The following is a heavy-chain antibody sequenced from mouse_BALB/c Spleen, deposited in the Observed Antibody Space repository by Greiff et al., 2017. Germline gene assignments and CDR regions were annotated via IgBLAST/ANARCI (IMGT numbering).Heavy chain of an antibody. CDR1: GYSITSDYA. Sequence: EVKLQESGPGLVKPSQSLSLTCTVTGYSITSDYAWNWIRQFPGNKLEWMGYISYSGSTSYNPSLKSRISITRDTSKNQFFLQLNSVTTEDTATYYCARGDCYDGYWGQGTTLTVSS. J-gene: IGHJ2*01. V-gene: IGHV3-2*02. CDR3: ARGDCYDGY. CDR2: ISYSGST. D-gene: IGHD2-12*01.